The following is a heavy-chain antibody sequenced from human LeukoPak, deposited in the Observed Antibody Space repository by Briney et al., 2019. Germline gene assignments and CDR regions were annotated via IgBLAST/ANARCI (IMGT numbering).Heavy chain of an antibody. V-gene: IGHV4-61*02. J-gene: IGHJ4*02. Sequence: PSETLSLTCTVSGGSISSGSYYWSWLRQPAGTGLEWIGRIYTSGSTNYNPSLKSRVTISVDTSKNQFSLKLSSVTAADTAVYYCARAGPYYYGSGSYYYFDYWGQGTLVTVSS. D-gene: IGHD3-10*01. CDR3: ARAGPYYYGSGSYYYFDY. CDR2: IYTSGST. CDR1: GGSISSGSYY.